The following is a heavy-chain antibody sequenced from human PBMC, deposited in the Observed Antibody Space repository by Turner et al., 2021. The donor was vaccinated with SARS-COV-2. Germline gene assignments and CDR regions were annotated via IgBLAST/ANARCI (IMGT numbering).Heavy chain of an antibody. CDR1: GFTFRSYE. D-gene: IGHD3-3*01. V-gene: IGHV3-48*03. CDR3: ARGRFLEDY. CDR2: ISSSGSTI. J-gene: IGHJ4*02. Sequence: EVQLVESGGGLVQPGGSLRLSCAASGFTFRSYEMNWVRQAPGKGLEWVSYISSSGSTIYHADSVKGRFTISRDNAKNSLYLQMNSLRAEDTGVYYCARGRFLEDYWGRGTLITVSS.